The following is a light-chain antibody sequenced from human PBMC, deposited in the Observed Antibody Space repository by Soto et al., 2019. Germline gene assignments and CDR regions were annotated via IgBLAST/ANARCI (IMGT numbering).Light chain of an antibody. J-gene: IGKJ5*01. CDR2: DAS. CDR1: QSVSSY. Sequence: EIVLTQSPATLSLSPGERATLSCRASQSVSSYLAWYQQKPGQAPRLLIYDASNRATGITARFSGSGSGTDFTLTISSLEPQDFAVYYCQQRSNCPLITFGQGTRLEIK. CDR3: QQRSNCPLIT. V-gene: IGKV3-11*01.